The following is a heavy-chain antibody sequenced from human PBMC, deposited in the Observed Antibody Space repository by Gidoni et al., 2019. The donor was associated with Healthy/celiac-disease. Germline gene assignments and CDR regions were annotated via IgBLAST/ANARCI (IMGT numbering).Heavy chain of an antibody. Sequence: EVQLVESGGGLVKPGGSLRLSCAASGFTFRNAWMSWVRQAPGKGLEWVGRIKSKTDGGTTDYAAPVKGRFTISRDDSKNTLYLQMNSLKTEDTAVYYCTTAGSGSYYTDYYYYGMDVWGQGTTVTVSS. J-gene: IGHJ6*02. CDR3: TTAGSGSYYTDYYYYGMDV. V-gene: IGHV3-15*01. D-gene: IGHD3-10*01. CDR1: GFTFRNAW. CDR2: IKSKTDGGTT.